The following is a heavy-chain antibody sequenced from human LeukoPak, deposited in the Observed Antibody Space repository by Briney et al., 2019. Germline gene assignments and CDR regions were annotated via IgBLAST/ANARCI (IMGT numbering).Heavy chain of an antibody. CDR2: ISAYNGDT. J-gene: IGHJ3*01. CDR3: ARPLPYYYDSSGRYAFDV. CDR1: RYTFSSYS. V-gene: IGHV1-18*01. Sequence: ASVKVSCKASRYTFSSYSISWMRQAPGQGLEWMGWISAYNGDTNYAQKSQGRVTLTTDTSTRTAYMELSALRSDDTAVYFCARPLPYYYDSSGRYAFDVWGQGTMVTVSS. D-gene: IGHD3-22*01.